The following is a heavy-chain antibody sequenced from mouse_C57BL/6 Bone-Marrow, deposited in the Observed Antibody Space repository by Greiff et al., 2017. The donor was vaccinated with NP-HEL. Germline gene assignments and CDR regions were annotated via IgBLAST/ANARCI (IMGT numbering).Heavy chain of an antibody. V-gene: IGHV1-42*01. J-gene: IGHJ2*01. CDR1: GYSFTGYY. CDR3: ARYYYGSEGFDY. D-gene: IGHD1-1*01. CDR2: INPSTGGT. Sequence: VQLKESGPELVKPGASVKISCKASGYSFTGYYMNWVKQSPEKSLEWIGEINPSTGGTTYNQKFKAKATLTVDKSSSTAYMQLKSLTSEDSAVYYCARYYYGSEGFDYWGQGTTLTVSS.